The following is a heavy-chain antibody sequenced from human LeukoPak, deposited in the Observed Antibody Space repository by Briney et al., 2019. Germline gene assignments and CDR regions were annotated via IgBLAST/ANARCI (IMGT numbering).Heavy chain of an antibody. CDR3: ARGTTVVTPLGY. CDR2: INPNSGGT. Sequence: ASVKVSCKASGYTFTGYYMHWVRQAPGQGLEWMGWINPNSGGTNYAQKFQDRVTMTRDTSISTAYMELSRLRSDDTAVYYCARGTTVVTPLGYWGQGTLVTVSS. V-gene: IGHV1-2*02. CDR1: GYTFTGYY. J-gene: IGHJ4*02. D-gene: IGHD4-23*01.